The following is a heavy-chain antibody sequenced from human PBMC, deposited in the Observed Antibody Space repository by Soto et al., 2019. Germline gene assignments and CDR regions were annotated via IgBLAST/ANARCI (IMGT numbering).Heavy chain of an antibody. CDR1: GFTFSSNA. J-gene: IGHJ4*02. CDR3: ARDLPYDSSGYPDY. V-gene: IGHV3-30-3*01. Sequence: QVQLVESGGGVVQPGRSLRLSCAASGFTFSSNAMHWVRQAPGKGLEWVAIISYDGSNKYYADSVKGRFTISRDNSKNTLYLQMNSLRAEDTAVYYCARDLPYDSSGYPDYWGQGTLVTVSS. CDR2: ISYDGSNK. D-gene: IGHD3-22*01.